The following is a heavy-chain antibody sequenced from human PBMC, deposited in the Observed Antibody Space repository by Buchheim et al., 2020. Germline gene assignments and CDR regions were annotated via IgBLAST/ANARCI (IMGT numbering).Heavy chain of an antibody. CDR2: IYHSGST. D-gene: IGHD4-17*01. V-gene: IGHV4-4*02. CDR3: ARLTVTTSPSYFYYYYGMDV. J-gene: IGHJ6*02. Sequence: QVQLQESGPGLVKPSGTLSLTCAVSGGSISSSNWWSWVRQPPGKGLEWIGEIYHSGSTNYNPSLKSRVTISVDKSKNQFSFKLSSGTAADTAVYYCARLTVTTSPSYFYYYYGMDVWGQGTT. CDR1: GGSISSSNW.